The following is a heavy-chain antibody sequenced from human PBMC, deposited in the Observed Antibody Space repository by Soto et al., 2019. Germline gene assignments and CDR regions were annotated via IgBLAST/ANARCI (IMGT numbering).Heavy chain of an antibody. V-gene: IGHV1-8*01. CDR2: MNPDSGNT. D-gene: IGHD3-10*01. CDR3: ARSVGGSNVNFDY. Sequence: QVQLVQSGAEVRTPGASVKVSCKASGYTFTSYDINWVRQATGQGPEWRGWMNPDSGNTVNVQKFQGRVTMTRNTAISTAYMELSSLRSEDTAVYYCARSVGGSNVNFDYWGQGTLVTVSS. CDR1: GYTFTSYD. J-gene: IGHJ4*02.